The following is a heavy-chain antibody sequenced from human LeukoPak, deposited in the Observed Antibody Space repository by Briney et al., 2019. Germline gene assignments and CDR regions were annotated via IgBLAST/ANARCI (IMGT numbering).Heavy chain of an antibody. V-gene: IGHV3-43*02. D-gene: IGHD7-27*01. J-gene: IGHJ4*02. CDR3: SKATGAAGGLNDY. CDR1: GFTFDDYA. CDR2: ISGDGGST. Sequence: PGGSLRLSCAASGFTFDDYAMHWVRQAPGKGLECVSLISGDGGSTYYADSVKGRFTISRDNSKNSLYLQMNSLRTEDTAFYYCSKATGAAGGLNDYWGQGAPVTVSS.